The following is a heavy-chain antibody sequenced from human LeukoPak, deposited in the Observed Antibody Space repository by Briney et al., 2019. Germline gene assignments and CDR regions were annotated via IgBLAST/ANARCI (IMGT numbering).Heavy chain of an antibody. J-gene: IGHJ6*02. Sequence: PGGSLRLSCAASGFTFGNAWMNWVRQAPGKGLEWVGRIKSKTDGGTTDHAAPVKGRFTISRDDSKNTLYLQMNSLKTEDTAVYYCTTGLAVAGHYYYYYGMDVWGQGTTVTVSS. CDR1: GFTFGNAW. D-gene: IGHD6-19*01. CDR2: IKSKTDGGTT. V-gene: IGHV3-15*07. CDR3: TTGLAVAGHYYYYYGMDV.